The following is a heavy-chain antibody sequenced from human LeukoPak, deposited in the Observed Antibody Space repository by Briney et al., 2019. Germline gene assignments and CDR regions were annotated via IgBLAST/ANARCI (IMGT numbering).Heavy chain of an antibody. V-gene: IGHV3-66*01. J-gene: IGHJ6*02. D-gene: IGHD6-19*01. CDR1: GFTVSSNY. CDR2: IYSGGST. Sequence: GGSLRLSCAASGFTVSSNYMSWVRQAPGKGLEWVSVIYSGGSTYYADSVKGRFTISRDNPKNTLYLQMNSLRAEDTAVYYCARDIIAVRSATDYYYYYGMDVWGQGTTVTVSS. CDR3: ARDIIAVRSATDYYYYYGMDV.